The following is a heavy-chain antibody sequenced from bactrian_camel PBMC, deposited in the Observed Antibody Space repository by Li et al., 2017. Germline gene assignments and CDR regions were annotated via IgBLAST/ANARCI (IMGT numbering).Heavy chain of an antibody. CDR1: GYILRTKC. Sequence: QLVESGGGSVQAGGSLSLSCTASGYILRTKCMGWFRDGPGKEREGVAAIVFGGAAPYYHNSVKGRFTISRDNAKNTLYLQMNSLKSEDMALYYCATSGPTRIGVARPEYEYTYWGQGTQVTVS. D-gene: IGHD5*01. V-gene: IGHV3S54*01. CDR3: ATSGPTRIGVARPEYEYTY. J-gene: IGHJ4*01. CDR2: IVFGGAAP.